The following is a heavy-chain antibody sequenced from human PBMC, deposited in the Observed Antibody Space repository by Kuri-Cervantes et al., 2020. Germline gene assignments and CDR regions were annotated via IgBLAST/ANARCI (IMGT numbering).Heavy chain of an antibody. J-gene: IGHJ4*02. CDR1: GFRFSSYA. CDR3: VGSAVVAEHY. V-gene: IGHV3-23*01. D-gene: IGHD2-15*01. Sequence: GESLKISCAASGFRFSSYAMSWVRQAPGKGLEWVSGISWNSGSIGYADSVRGRFTISRDNTRNSLYLQMNSLRAEDTAVYYCVGSAVVAEHYWGQGTLVTVSS. CDR2: ISWNSGSI.